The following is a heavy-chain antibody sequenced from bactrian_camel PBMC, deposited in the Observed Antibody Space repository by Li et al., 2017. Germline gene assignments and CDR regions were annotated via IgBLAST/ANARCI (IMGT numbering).Heavy chain of an antibody. CDR2: IDRDGST. Sequence: HVQLVESGGDSVQAGGSLRLSCAASGFTYSPACMGWFRQAPGKEREGVATIDRDGSTTYADSVKDRFAISQDNAKNAVYLQMNSLKPEDTAMYYCAARQPCRVWLGYEDPGEYNIWGQGTQVTVS. CDR3: AARQPCRVWLGYEDPGEYNI. V-gene: IGHV3S53*01. D-gene: IGHD1*01. CDR1: GFTYSPAC. J-gene: IGHJ4*01.